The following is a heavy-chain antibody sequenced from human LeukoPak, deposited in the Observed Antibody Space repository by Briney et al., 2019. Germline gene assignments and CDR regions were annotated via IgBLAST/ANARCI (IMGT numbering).Heavy chain of an antibody. Sequence: GESLKISCQVSGYIFTHYWIGCVRQMPGKGLESMGIIYPADSDTTYSPSFQGQVTISADKSIDTVYLQWSSLKASDTAMYYCARQSRDGSKTRGYFFDHWGQGTLVTVSS. CDR2: IYPADSDT. J-gene: IGHJ5*02. D-gene: IGHD3-10*01. CDR3: ARQSRDGSKTRGYFFDH. V-gene: IGHV5-51*01. CDR1: GYIFTHYW.